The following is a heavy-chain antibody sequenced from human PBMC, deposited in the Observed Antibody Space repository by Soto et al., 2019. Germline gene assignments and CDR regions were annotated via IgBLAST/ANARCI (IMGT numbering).Heavy chain of an antibody. CDR1: GFTFSTYG. V-gene: IGHV3-33*01. CDR3: ARVGSVAARIGGLYHRYFEY. Sequence: LRLSCAASGFTFSTYGMHWVRQAPGKGLEWVAVIWYDGSVKYYADSVKGRFTISKDNPKNTLYLQMNSLRAEDTAVYYCARVGSVAARIGGLYHRYFEYCGQGSLVTVSS. CDR2: IWYDGSVK. D-gene: IGHD6-6*01. J-gene: IGHJ4*02.